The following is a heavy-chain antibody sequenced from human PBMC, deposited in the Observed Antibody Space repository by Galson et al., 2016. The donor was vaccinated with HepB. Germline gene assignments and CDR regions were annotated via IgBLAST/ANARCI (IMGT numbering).Heavy chain of an antibody. CDR3: ARGITMIVVEPAHWYFDL. CDR1: GGSFSNFH. Sequence: SETLSLTCTVSGGSFSNFHWSWIRQPPGKGLEWIGYLYYSETTNYNPSLKNRVTISIDTANNQVSLKLRSVTAADTAVYFCARGITMIVVEPAHWYFDLWGRGTLVTVSS. D-gene: IGHD3-22*01. CDR2: LYYSETT. V-gene: IGHV4-59*01. J-gene: IGHJ2*01.